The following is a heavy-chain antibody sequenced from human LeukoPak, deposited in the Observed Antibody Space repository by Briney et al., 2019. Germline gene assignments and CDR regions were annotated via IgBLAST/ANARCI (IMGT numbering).Heavy chain of an antibody. V-gene: IGHV3-7*01. D-gene: IGHD2-2*01. CDR1: GFTFSSFW. Sequence: GGSLRLSCAASGFTFSSFWMSWVRQAPGKGLEWVGNIKQDGSEKYYVDSVKGRFAISRDNAKNSLYLQMNSLRAEDTAVYYCARGSGTSYPNTMGYWGQGTLVTVSS. J-gene: IGHJ4*02. CDR3: ARGSGTSYPNTMGY. CDR2: IKQDGSEK.